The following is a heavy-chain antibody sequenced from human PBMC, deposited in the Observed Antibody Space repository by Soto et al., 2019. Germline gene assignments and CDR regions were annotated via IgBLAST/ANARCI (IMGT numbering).Heavy chain of an antibody. D-gene: IGHD6-6*01. CDR2: TYYRSKWYN. Sequence: PSQTLSLTCAISGDSVSSDSAARNWIRQSPSRGLEWLGRTYYRSKWYNDYAVSVKSRITINPDTSKNQFSLQLNSVTPEDTAVYFCARKRSSFAFDVWAQGTMVTVSS. CDR3: ARKRSSFAFDV. J-gene: IGHJ3*01. CDR1: GDSVSSDSAA. V-gene: IGHV6-1*01.